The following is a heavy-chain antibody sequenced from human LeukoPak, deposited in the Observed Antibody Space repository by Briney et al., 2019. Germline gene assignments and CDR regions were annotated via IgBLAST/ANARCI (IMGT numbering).Heavy chain of an antibody. Sequence: PGGSLRLSCAASGFTFSNSWMHWVRQVPGKGLLWVSRISSDGSSSIYADSVKGRFTISRDNAKNTLYLQTNSLRAEDTAVYYCAKAKTQGMVPPGNYWGQGTLVTVSS. V-gene: IGHV3-74*01. CDR3: AKAKTQGMVPPGNY. CDR2: ISSDGSSS. D-gene: IGHD1-14*01. CDR1: GFTFSNSW. J-gene: IGHJ4*02.